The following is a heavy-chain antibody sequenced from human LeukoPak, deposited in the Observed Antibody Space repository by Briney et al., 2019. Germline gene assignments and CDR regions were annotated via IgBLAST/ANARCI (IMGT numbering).Heavy chain of an antibody. CDR2: ISYDGSNK. D-gene: IGHD2-21*02. J-gene: IGHJ4*02. Sequence: GGSLRLSCAASGFTFSSYAMHWVRQAPGKGLERLAVISYDGSNKYYADSVKCRFTISRDNSKNTLYLQMNSLRAEDTAVYYCARDGPKYCGGDCYFDYWGQGTLVTVSS. V-gene: IGHV3-30-3*01. CDR1: GFTFSSYA. CDR3: ARDGPKYCGGDCYFDY.